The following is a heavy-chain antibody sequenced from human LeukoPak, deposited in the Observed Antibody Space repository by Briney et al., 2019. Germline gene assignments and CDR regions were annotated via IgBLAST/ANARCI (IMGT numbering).Heavy chain of an antibody. V-gene: IGHV4-30-4*01. CDR2: IYYSGST. CDR1: GGSISSGDYY. J-gene: IGHJ4*02. Sequence: PSETLSLTWTVSGGSISSGDYYWSWIRQPPGKGLEWFGYIYYSGSTYYNPSLKSRVTISVDTSKNQFSLKLSSVTAADTAVYYCARDDSSGYYSLDYWGQGTLVTVSS. D-gene: IGHD3-22*01. CDR3: ARDDSSGYYSLDY.